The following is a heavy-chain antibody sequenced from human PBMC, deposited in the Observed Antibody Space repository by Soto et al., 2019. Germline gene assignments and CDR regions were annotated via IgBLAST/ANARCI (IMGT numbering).Heavy chain of an antibody. CDR3: ARYSNNWFQTEGMDV. CDR1: VDSITTYY. D-gene: IGHD6-13*01. J-gene: IGHJ6*02. CDR2: IDTSGNT. V-gene: IGHV4-4*07. Sequence: TSETLSLTCTVSVDSITTYYWSWIRQPAGKGLEWIGRIDTSGNTNYNPSLKSRVTMSVDTSKKQFSLKLTSVTAADTAVYYCARYSNNWFQTEGMDVWGQGTTVTVSS.